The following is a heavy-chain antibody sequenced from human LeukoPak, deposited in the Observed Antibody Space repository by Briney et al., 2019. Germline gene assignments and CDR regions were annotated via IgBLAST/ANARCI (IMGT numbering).Heavy chain of an antibody. D-gene: IGHD3-3*01. CDR2: ISGSGGST. Sequence: GGSLRLSCAASGLTFSGHWMSWVRQAPGKGLGWVSAISGSGGSTYYADSVKGRFTISRDNSKNTLYLQMNSLRAEDTAVYYCAKDRLTIFGVVTYWGQGTLVTVSS. CDR3: AKDRLTIFGVVTY. CDR1: GLTFSGHW. V-gene: IGHV3-23*01. J-gene: IGHJ4*02.